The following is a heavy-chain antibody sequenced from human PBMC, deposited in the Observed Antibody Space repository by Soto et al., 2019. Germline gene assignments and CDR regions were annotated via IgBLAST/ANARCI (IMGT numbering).Heavy chain of an antibody. V-gene: IGHV4-4*02. CDR2: IYHSGST. D-gene: IGHD6-19*01. Sequence: SETLSLTCAVSGGSISSSNWWSWVRQPPGKGLEWIGEIYHSGSTNYNPSLKSRVTISAYKSKNQFSLKLSSVTAADTAVYYCAGEIDSSGWYAFDIWGQGTMVTVSS. CDR3: AGEIDSSGWYAFDI. J-gene: IGHJ3*02. CDR1: GGSISSSNW.